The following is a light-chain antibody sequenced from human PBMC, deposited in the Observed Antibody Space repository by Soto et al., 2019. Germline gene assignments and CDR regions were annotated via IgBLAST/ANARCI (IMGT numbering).Light chain of an antibody. V-gene: IGLV3-21*04. J-gene: IGLJ7*01. Sequence: SYELTQPPSVSVAPGETAIMTCGGNNIGGEGVHWYQQKPGQAPVLVICFDSDRPPGIPERFSGSNSGNTASLTISRVEAGDEADYYCQVWDTNSAHYVFGSGTQLTVL. CDR1: NIGGEG. CDR2: FDS. CDR3: QVWDTNSAHYV.